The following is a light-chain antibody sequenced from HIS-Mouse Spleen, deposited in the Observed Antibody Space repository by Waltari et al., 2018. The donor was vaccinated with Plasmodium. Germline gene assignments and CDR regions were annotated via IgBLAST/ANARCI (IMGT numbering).Light chain of an antibody. CDR3: YSTDSSGNHRV. V-gene: IGLV3-10*01. CDR2: EDS. J-gene: IGLJ3*02. Sequence: YELTQPPPVSVSLGQTARITCYGDALPKKYAYRYQQNSGQAPVLVIYEDSKRPSGTPERFSGSSSGTMATLTISGAQVEDEADYYCYSTDSSGNHRVFGGGTKLTVL. CDR1: ALPKKY.